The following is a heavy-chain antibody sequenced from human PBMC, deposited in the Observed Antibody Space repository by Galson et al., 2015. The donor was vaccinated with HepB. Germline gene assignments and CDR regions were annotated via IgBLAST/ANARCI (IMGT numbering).Heavy chain of an antibody. CDR2: ISYDGSNK. CDR1: GFTFSSYG. V-gene: IGHV3-30*18. J-gene: IGHJ3*02. Sequence: SLRLSCAASGFTFSSYGMHWVRQAPGKGLEWVAVISYDGSNKYYADSVKGRFTISRDNSKNTLYLQMNSLRAEDTAVYYCAKVDGWDLNSPTYYYDSSGYYSSLVAFDIWGQGTMVTVSS. CDR3: AKVDGWDLNSPTYYYDSSGYYSSLVAFDI. D-gene: IGHD3-22*01.